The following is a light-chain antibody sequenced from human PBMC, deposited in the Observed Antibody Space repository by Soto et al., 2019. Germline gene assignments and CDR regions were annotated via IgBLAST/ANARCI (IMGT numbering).Light chain of an antibody. J-gene: IGKJ5*01. CDR1: QSVSSY. Sequence: ESVFIQSPATLSLSPGERSTLSCRASQSVSSYLAWYQQKPCQAPRLLIYDASNRATGIPARLSGSGSGTDFTLTISSLEPEDFAVYYCQQRSNWLTFGQGTRLEIK. CDR3: QQRSNWLT. CDR2: DAS. V-gene: IGKV3-11*01.